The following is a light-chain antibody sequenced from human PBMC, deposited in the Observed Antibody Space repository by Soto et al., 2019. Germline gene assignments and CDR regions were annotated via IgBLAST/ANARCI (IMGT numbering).Light chain of an antibody. V-gene: IGLV1-40*01. CDR2: GNT. J-gene: IGLJ3*02. Sequence: QSVLTQPPSVSGAPGQRVTISCTGSSSNIGAGYDVHWYQHLPGTAPKLLISGNTNRPSGVPDRFSGSKSGTSASLAISGLQAEDESDYHGQSYDTALGDFWVFGGGAKVIVL. CDR3: QSYDTALGDFWV. CDR1: SSNIGAGYD.